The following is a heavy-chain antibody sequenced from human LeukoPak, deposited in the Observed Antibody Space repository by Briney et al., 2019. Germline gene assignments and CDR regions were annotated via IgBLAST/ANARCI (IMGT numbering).Heavy chain of an antibody. CDR2: INHSGST. CDR3: ARGRLAAAGKAPTFDY. J-gene: IGHJ4*02. D-gene: IGHD6-13*01. Sequence: SETLSLTCAVYGGSFSGYYWSWIRQPPGKGLEWIGEINHSGSTNYNPSLKSRVTISVDTSKNQFSLKLSSVTAADTAVYYCARGRLAAAGKAPTFDYWGQGTLVTVSS. CDR1: GGSFSGYY. V-gene: IGHV4-34*01.